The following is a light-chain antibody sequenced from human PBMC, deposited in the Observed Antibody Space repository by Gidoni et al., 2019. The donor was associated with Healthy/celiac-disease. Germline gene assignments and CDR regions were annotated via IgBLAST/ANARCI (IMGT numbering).Light chain of an antibody. CDR1: QSVLYSSNNKNY. CDR2: WAS. Sequence: DIVMTQSPASLAVSLDERATINCTSSQSVLYSSNNKNYLAWYQKKPGQPPKLLICWASTREAGVPDRFSGSGSGKYFTLTISSLQAEDVAVYCCQQYYSTPQTFGQGTKVEIK. V-gene: IGKV4-1*01. CDR3: QQYYSTPQT. J-gene: IGKJ1*01.